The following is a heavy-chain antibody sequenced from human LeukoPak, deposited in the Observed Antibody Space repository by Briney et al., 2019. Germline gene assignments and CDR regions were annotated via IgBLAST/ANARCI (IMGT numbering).Heavy chain of an antibody. Sequence: ASVKVSCKASGYTFTSHDIKGLGQASGQGLEWMGCRNPNSGNTGYAQKFQGRVTMTRNTSISTAYMELSSLRSEDTAVYYRARGRLPYDYVWGSYRYRQLAFDIWGQGTMVTVSS. J-gene: IGHJ3*02. V-gene: IGHV1-8*01. CDR3: ARGRLPYDYVWGSYRYRQLAFDI. D-gene: IGHD3-16*02. CDR2: RNPNSGNT. CDR1: GYTFTSHD.